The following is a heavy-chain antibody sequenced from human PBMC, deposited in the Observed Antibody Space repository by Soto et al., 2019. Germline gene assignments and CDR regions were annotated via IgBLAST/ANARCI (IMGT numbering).Heavy chain of an antibody. CDR1: GFTFSSYS. D-gene: IGHD2-15*01. J-gene: IGHJ4*02. Sequence: EVQLVESGGGLVQPGGSLRLSCAASGFTFSSYSMNWVRQAPGKGLEWVSYISSSSSTIYYADSVKGRFTISRDNAKNSLYLQMNSLGDEDTAVYYCARPPEHLGYCSGGSCYGEDYWGQGTLVTVSS. V-gene: IGHV3-48*02. CDR2: ISSSSSTI. CDR3: ARPPEHLGYCSGGSCYGEDY.